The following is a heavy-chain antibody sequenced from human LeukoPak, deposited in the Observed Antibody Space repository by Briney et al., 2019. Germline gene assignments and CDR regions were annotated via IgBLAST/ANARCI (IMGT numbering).Heavy chain of an antibody. D-gene: IGHD3-16*01. J-gene: IGHJ3*02. CDR1: GGSISSGDYY. V-gene: IGHV4-30-4*01. CDR2: IYYSGST. CDR3: ARVRRLCDYVWGSYLGDAFDI. Sequence: NPSQTLSLTCTVSGGSISSGDYYWSWIRQPPGKGLEWIGYIYYSGSTYYNPSLKSRVTISVDTSKNQFSLKLSSVTAADTAVYYCARVRRLCDYVWGSYLGDAFDIWGQGTMVTVSS.